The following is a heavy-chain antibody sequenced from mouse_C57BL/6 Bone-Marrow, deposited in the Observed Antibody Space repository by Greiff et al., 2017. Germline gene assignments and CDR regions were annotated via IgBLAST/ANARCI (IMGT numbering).Heavy chain of an antibody. D-gene: IGHD1-1*01. Sequence: EVKLQESGPVLVKPGASVKMSCKASGYTFTDYYMNWVKQSHGKSLEWIGVINPYNGGTSYNQKFKGKATLTVDKSSSTAYMELNSLTSEDSAVYYCARRTTDYAMDYWGQGTSVTVSS. CDR3: ARRTTDYAMDY. V-gene: IGHV1-19*01. CDR2: INPYNGGT. J-gene: IGHJ4*01. CDR1: GYTFTDYY.